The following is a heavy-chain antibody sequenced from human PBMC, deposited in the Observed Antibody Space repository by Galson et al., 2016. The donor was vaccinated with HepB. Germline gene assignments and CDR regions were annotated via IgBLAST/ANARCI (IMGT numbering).Heavy chain of an antibody. CDR1: GFIFRTYA. CDR3: VKVGTTGDFFYYMDV. J-gene: IGHJ6*03. Sequence: SLRLSCAASGFIFRTYAMHWVRQAPGKGLEYVSGISSKGSSTYYADSVKGRFSISRDSSKNTLYLQMSSLRAEDTAVYYCVKVGTTGDFFYYMDVWGQGTTVTVSS. D-gene: IGHD1-7*01. V-gene: IGHV3-64D*06. CDR2: ISSKGSST.